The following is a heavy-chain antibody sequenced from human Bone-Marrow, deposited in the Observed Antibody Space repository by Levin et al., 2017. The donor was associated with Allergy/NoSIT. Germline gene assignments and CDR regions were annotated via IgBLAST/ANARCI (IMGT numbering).Heavy chain of an antibody. Sequence: GGSLRLSCAASGFTVSNNYMTWVRQAPGKGLEWVSVVYSDDSTHYADSVKGRFTISRDNSKNTLYLQMNSLRAEDTAVYYCARDQMNDDGDFYFDYWGQGTLVTVSS. CDR3: ARDQMNDDGDFYFDY. V-gene: IGHV3-66*01. D-gene: IGHD4-17*01. CDR1: GFTVSNNY. CDR2: VYSDDST. J-gene: IGHJ4*02.